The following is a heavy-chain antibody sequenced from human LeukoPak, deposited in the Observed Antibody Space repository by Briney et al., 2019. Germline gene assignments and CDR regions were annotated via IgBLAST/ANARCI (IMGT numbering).Heavy chain of an antibody. CDR2: IYYSGST. D-gene: IGHD3-3*01. Sequence: PSETLSLTCTVSGGSISSSSYYWGWIRQPPGKGLEWIGSIYYSGSTYYNPSLKSRVTISVDTSKNQFSLKLSSVTAADTAVYYCARHSAYYDFWSGYSIFDYWGQGTLVTVSS. CDR3: ARHSAYYDFWSGYSIFDY. J-gene: IGHJ4*02. V-gene: IGHV4-39*01. CDR1: GGSISSSSYY.